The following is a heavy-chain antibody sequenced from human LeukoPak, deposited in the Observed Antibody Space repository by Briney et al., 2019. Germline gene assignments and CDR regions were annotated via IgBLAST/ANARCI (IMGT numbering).Heavy chain of an antibody. CDR1: GGSIRSYL. J-gene: IGHJ4*02. CDR2: IHYSGST. CDR3: ARWSSGWYADY. Sequence: PSETPSLTRTVSGGSIRSYLWSWIRQPPGKGLEWIGYIHYSGSTNYNPSLKSRVTISVDTSMNQFSLRLSSVTAADTAVYYCARWSSGWYADYWGQGSLVTVSS. V-gene: IGHV4-59*01. D-gene: IGHD6-19*01.